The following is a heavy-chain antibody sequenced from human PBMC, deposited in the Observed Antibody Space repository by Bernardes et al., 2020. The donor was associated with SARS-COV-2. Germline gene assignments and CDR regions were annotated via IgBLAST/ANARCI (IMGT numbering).Heavy chain of an antibody. J-gene: IGHJ4*02. CDR1: GYTFTHYY. CDR3: ARGPISSIDY. Sequence: ASVKVSCQASGYTFTHYYIHWVRQAPARGFEWMGCINPSSGVTNYAQKLHGGVTMTRDTYISTSYMELSSLRADDTAVFYWARGPISSIDYGGQGCLVTISS. CDR2: INPSSGVT. D-gene: IGHD3-10*01. V-gene: IGHV1-2*02.